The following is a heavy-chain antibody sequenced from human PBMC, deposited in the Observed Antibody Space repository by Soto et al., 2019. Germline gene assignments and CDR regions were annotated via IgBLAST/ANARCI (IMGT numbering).Heavy chain of an antibody. J-gene: IGHJ5*02. Sequence: QVQLQESGPRLVKPSETLSLTCTVSGGSISSYYWSWIRQSPGEGLEWIGYLHYSGTTKYNASLKSRATISLDASKNQFSLTLNSVTAADTAVYYCARGAYCGADCFYWFDPWGQGTLVTVSS. CDR2: LHYSGTT. V-gene: IGHV4-59*01. CDR1: GGSISSYY. CDR3: ARGAYCGADCFYWFDP. D-gene: IGHD2-21*02.